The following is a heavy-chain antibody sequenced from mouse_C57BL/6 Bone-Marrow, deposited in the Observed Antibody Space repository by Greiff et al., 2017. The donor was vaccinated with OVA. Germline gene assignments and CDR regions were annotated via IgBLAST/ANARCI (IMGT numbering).Heavy chain of an antibody. V-gene: IGHV5S21*01. J-gene: IGHJ4*01. CDR2: ISSGGGYN. Sequence: EVQVLQSGDGLVKPGGSLKLSCAASGFTFTSYAMPWVRQTPEQRLEWVEYISSGGGYNYYADNMKGRYTISRDNAKNTLYLQMSSLKSEDTAMYYCSWRLDPMDYWGRGKATTVTS. CDR3: SWRLDPMDY. CDR1: GFTFTSYA.